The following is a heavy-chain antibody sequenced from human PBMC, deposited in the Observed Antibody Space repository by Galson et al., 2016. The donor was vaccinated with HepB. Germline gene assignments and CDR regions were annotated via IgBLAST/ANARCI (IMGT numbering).Heavy chain of an antibody. Sequence: SLRLSCADSEFPFSTYGMHWVRQAPGTGLEWVSAISYDGSLKDYEDSVKGRFTISRDNSKDTLYLQMNSLRAEDTAVHCCARENYQRSFFDHWGQGSLVTVSS. V-gene: IGHV3-30*03. J-gene: IGHJ4*02. CDR2: ISYDGSLK. D-gene: IGHD2-2*01. CDR1: EFPFSTYG. CDR3: ARENYQRSFFDH.